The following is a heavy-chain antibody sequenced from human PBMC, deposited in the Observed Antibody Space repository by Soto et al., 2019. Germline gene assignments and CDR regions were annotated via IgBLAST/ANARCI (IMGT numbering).Heavy chain of an antibody. V-gene: IGHV1-69*13. J-gene: IGHJ6*02. Sequence: SVKVSCKASGGTFSSYAISWVRQAPGQGLEWMGGIIPIFGTANYAQKFQGRVTITADESTSTAYMELSSLRSEDTAVYYCARGMGSCSSTSCYTPAEFYYYYGMDVWGQGTTVTVSS. CDR1: GGTFSSYA. CDR3: ARGMGSCSSTSCYTPAEFYYYYGMDV. D-gene: IGHD2-2*02. CDR2: IIPIFGTA.